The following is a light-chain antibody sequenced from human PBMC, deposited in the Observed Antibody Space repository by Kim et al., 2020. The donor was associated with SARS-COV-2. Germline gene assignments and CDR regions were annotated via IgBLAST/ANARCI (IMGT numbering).Light chain of an antibody. V-gene: IGLV3-27*01. J-gene: IGLJ1*01. CDR3: YSAADNNLGV. CDR2: KDN. CDR1: VLAKKY. Sequence: SPRQTARIPCSGDVLAKKYARWFQQKPGQAPVLVIYKDNERPSGIPERFSGSSSGTTVTLTISGAQVEDEADYFCYSAADNNLGVFGTGTKVTVL.